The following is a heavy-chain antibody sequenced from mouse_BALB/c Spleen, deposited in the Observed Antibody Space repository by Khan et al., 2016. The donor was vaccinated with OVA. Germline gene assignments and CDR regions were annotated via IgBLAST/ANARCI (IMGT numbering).Heavy chain of an antibody. CDR1: GYTFTSYW. V-gene: IGHV1-87*01. J-gene: IGHJ4*01. CDR2: IYPGDGDT. D-gene: IGHD1-1*02. Sequence: QVQLQQSGAELARPGASVKLSCKASGYTFTSYWMQWVKQRPGQGLEWIGAIYPGDGDTRYTQKFKDKATLNADKSSSTAYMQLSSWASEDSAVYYCARSGGKGAMDYWGQGTSVTVSS. CDR3: ARSGGKGAMDY.